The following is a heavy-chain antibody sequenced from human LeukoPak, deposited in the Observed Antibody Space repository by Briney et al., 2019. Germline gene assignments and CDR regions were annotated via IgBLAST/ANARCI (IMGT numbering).Heavy chain of an antibody. D-gene: IGHD4-17*01. CDR2: ISSDGSST. Sequence: GGSLRLSCAASGFTFSSYWMHWVRQAPGKGLVWVSRISSDGSSTSYADSVKGRFTISRDNAKNTLYLQMNSLRAEDTAVYYCARVDDYGDYVLDYWGQGTLVTVSS. CDR1: GFTFSSYW. V-gene: IGHV3-74*01. CDR3: ARVDDYGDYVLDY. J-gene: IGHJ4*02.